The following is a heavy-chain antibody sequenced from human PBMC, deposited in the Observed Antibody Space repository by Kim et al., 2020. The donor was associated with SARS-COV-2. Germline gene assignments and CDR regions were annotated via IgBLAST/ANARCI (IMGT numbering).Heavy chain of an antibody. V-gene: IGHV1-8*01. CDR2: MKPTSGNT. CDR3: ARDYGGDSDWFDP. Sequence: ASVKVSCKASGYTFTSYDLNWVRQAPGQGLEWVGWMKPTSGNTGYAQKLQGRVTLTRDTSTSTAYMELSSLRSEDTAVYYCARDYGGDSDWFDPWGQGTLVIVSS. J-gene: IGHJ5*02. CDR1: GYTFTSYD. D-gene: IGHD2-21*02.